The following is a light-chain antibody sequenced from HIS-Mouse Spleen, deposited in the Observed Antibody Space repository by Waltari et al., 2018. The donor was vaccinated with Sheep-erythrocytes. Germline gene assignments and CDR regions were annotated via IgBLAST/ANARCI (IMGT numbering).Light chain of an antibody. Sequence: SYELPQPPSVSVSPGQTARITCSGTALPKKYAYWYQQKSGQAPVLVIYEDSKRPSGIPERFSGSSSGTMATLTISGAQVEDEADYYCYSTDSSGNGVFGGGTKLTVL. CDR3: YSTDSSGNGV. V-gene: IGLV3-10*01. CDR1: ALPKKY. CDR2: EDS. J-gene: IGLJ2*01.